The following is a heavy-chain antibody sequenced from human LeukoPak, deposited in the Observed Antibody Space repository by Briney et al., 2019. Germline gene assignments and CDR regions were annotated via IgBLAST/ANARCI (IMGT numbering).Heavy chain of an antibody. Sequence: SVKVSCKASGGTFSSYTISWVRQAPGQGLEWMGRIIPILGIANYAQKFQGRVTITADKSTSTAYMELSSLRSEDTAVYYCARGNTYYDFWSGYFDAFDIWGQGTMVTVSS. CDR2: IIPILGIA. V-gene: IGHV1-69*02. CDR3: ARGNTYYDFWSGYFDAFDI. J-gene: IGHJ3*02. CDR1: GGTFSSYT. D-gene: IGHD3-3*01.